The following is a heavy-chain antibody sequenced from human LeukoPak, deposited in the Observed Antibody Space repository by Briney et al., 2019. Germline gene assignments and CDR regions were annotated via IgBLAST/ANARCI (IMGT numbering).Heavy chain of an antibody. V-gene: IGHV3-30*04. J-gene: IGHJ6*04. Sequence: QTGGSLRLSCAASGFTFSSYAMHWVRQAPGKGLEWVAVISYDGSNKYYADSVKGRFTISRDNSKSTLYLQMNSLRAEDTAVYYCAELGITMIGGVWGKGTTVTISS. CDR2: ISYDGSNK. CDR1: GFTFSSYA. CDR3: AELGITMIGGV. D-gene: IGHD3-10*02.